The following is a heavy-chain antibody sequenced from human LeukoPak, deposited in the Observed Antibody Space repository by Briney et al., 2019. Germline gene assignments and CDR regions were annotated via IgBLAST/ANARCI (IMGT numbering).Heavy chain of an antibody. J-gene: IGHJ4*02. Sequence: KSSETLSLTCTVSGVSVSSGGYYWSWIRQHPGKGLEWIGYTYYSGSTYYNPSLKSRLTISVDTSKNQFSLKLSSVTAADTAVYYCASTSYNYYFDYWGQGTLVTVSS. CDR3: ASTSYNYYFDY. CDR1: GVSVSSGGYY. CDR2: TYYSGST. V-gene: IGHV4-31*03. D-gene: IGHD2-2*01.